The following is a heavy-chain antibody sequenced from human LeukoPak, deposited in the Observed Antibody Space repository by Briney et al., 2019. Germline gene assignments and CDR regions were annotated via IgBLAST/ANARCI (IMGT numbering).Heavy chain of an antibody. J-gene: IGHJ4*02. D-gene: IGHD6-13*01. V-gene: IGHV4-34*01. CDR3: ARVKGYSSSQRVYYFDY. CDR2: INHSGST. CDR1: GGSISSYY. Sequence: PSETLSLTCTVSGGSISSYYWSWIRQPPGKGLEWIGEINHSGSTNYNPSLKSRVTISVDTSKNQFSLKLSSVTAADTAVYYCARVKGYSSSQRVYYFDYWGQGTLVTVSS.